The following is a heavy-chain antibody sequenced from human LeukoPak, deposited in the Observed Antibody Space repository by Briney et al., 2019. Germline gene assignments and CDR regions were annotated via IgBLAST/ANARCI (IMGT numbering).Heavy chain of an antibody. V-gene: IGHV1-24*01. CDR2: FDPEDGET. J-gene: IGHJ4*02. CDR3: ATDLDYGGNSGSN. Sequence: GAPVKVSCKVSGYTLTELSMHWVRQAPGKGLEWMGGFDPEDGETIYAQKFQGRVTMTEDTSTDTAYMELSSLRSEDTAVYYCATDLDYGGNSGSNWGQGTLVTVSS. D-gene: IGHD4-23*01. CDR1: GYTLTELS.